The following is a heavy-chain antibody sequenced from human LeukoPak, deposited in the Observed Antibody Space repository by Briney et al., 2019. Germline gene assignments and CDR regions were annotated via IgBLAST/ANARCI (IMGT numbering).Heavy chain of an antibody. CDR3: ARHLSPLASGPNSWFDP. CDR2: IFPGDSDT. Sequence: GESLKISCKVFGYRFTIFWCGGGHQMPGKGLEWMGIIFPGDSDTIYSPSFQGQVTISADKSISTAYLQWSSLKASDTTMYYSARHLSPLASGPNSWFDPWGQGTLVTVSS. J-gene: IGHJ5*02. D-gene: IGHD2/OR15-2a*01. CDR1: GYRFTIFW. V-gene: IGHV5-51*07.